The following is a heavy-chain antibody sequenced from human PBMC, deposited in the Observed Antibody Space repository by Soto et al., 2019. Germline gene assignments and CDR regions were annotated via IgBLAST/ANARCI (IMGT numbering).Heavy chain of an antibody. D-gene: IGHD6-13*01. V-gene: IGHV4-34*01. CDR1: GASFSGYY. CDR3: ARGDPLVRYSSSVPFDP. J-gene: IGHJ5*02. Sequence: PSETLSLTCAVYGASFSGYYWSWIRQPPGKGLEWIGEINHSGSANYKSSLKSRVTISVDTSKNQFSLKLSSVTAADTAVYYCARGDPLVRYSSSVPFDPWGQGTLVTVS. CDR2: INHSGSA.